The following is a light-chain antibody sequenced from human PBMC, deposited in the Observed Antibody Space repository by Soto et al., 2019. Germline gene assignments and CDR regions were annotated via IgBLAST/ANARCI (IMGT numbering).Light chain of an antibody. CDR2: VAS. CDR3: QQDNNYPLT. Sequence: DIPLTQSPSFLSASVGDRVTITCRASQGISSYLAWYQQKLGKAPKLLIYVASTLQSGVPSRFSGSGSGTEFTLTISSLQPEDFATYYCQQDNNYPLTFGGGTKVEIK. V-gene: IGKV1-9*01. CDR1: QGISSY. J-gene: IGKJ4*01.